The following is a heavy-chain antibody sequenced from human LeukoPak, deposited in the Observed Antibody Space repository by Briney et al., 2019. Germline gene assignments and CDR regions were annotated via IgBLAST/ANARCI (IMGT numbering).Heavy chain of an antibody. CDR1: GFTFSSYA. CDR2: ISGSGGST. V-gene: IGHV3-23*01. D-gene: IGHD3-22*01. Sequence: GGSLRLSWAASGFTFSSYAMSWVRQAPGKGLEWVSAISGSGGSTYYADSVKGRVTISRDNSKNTLYLQMNSLRAEDTAVYYCASSEVFYDSSGYYAYWGQGTLVTVSS. CDR3: ASSEVFYDSSGYYAY. J-gene: IGHJ4*02.